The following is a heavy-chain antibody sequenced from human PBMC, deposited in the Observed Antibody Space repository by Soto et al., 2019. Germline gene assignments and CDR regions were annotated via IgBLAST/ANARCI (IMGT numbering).Heavy chain of an antibody. V-gene: IGHV4-30-4*01. Sequence: SETLSLTCTVSGGSISSGDYHWTWIRQHPGKGLEWIGYIYYTGVTYYNPSLKSRVTISVDTSKNQFSLKLSSVTAADTAVYYCARHDYDSSGYYPYYFDYWGQGTLVTVSS. CDR1: GGSISSGDYH. D-gene: IGHD3-22*01. CDR3: ARHDYDSSGYYPYYFDY. J-gene: IGHJ4*02. CDR2: IYYTGVT.